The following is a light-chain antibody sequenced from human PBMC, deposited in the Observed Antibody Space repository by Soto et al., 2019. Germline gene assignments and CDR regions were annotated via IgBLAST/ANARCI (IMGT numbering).Light chain of an antibody. V-gene: IGKV1-5*03. J-gene: IGKJ4*01. CDR2: SAS. CDR1: QNIRSW. Sequence: IQMTQSPSTLSASVGDRVTITCRASQNIRSWLAWYQQKPGKAPELLIYSASGLESGVPSRFSGSGFGTEFTLTISSLQPDDFATYYCQEYNGNSGLTFRGGTKLEIK. CDR3: QEYNGNSGLT.